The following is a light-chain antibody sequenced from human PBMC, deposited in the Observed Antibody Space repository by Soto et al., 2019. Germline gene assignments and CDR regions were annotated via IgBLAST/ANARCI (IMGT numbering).Light chain of an antibody. CDR2: AAS. J-gene: IGKJ5*01. Sequence: DIQMTQSPSSLSASVEDRVTITCRASESISTHLNWYQQKSGGAPQLLIQAASTLQTGVPSRFSGSGSGTDFTLTISSLQPEDFATYHCQQSYSVPITFGQGTRLEIK. V-gene: IGKV1-39*01. CDR1: ESISTH. CDR3: QQSYSVPIT.